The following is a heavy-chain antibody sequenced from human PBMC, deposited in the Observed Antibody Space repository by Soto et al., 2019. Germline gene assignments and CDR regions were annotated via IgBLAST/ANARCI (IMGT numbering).Heavy chain of an antibody. CDR1: GFTFSTYT. CDR2: ISTSSSTI. CDR3: ARFTSVTTSYYYYYYYMDV. V-gene: IGHV3-48*01. J-gene: IGHJ6*03. Sequence: GGSLRLSCAASGFTFSTYTMNWVRQAPGKGLEWVSYISTSSSTIYYADSVKGRLTISRDNAKNSLYLQMNSLRAEDTAVYYCARFTSVTTSYYYYYYYMDVWGKGTTVTVSS. D-gene: IGHD4-17*01.